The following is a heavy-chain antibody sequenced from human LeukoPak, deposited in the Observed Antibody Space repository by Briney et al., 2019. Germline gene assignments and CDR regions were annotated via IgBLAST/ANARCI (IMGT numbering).Heavy chain of an antibody. J-gene: IGHJ6*03. Sequence: TGGSLRLSCTASQFNFSNYWMHWVRQAPGKGLEWVSRINTDMTSPTYADSVKGRFTISRDNAKNTLYLQMDSLGVEDTAVYYCAREIRWYFFYMDVWGKGATVTVAS. V-gene: IGHV3-74*03. D-gene: IGHD1-14*01. CDR1: QFNFSNYW. CDR3: AREIRWYFFYMDV. CDR2: INTDMTSP.